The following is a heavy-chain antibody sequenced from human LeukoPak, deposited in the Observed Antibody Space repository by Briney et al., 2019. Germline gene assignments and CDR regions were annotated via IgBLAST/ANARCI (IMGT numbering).Heavy chain of an antibody. J-gene: IGHJ4*02. V-gene: IGHV1-8*01. Sequence: ASVKVCCKASGYTFTSYDINWVRQATGQGLEWMGWMNPNGDNTGYAQKYQGRVTMTRNTSISTAYMELSSLRSEDTAVYYCALTIVVVRAAIPYPFDYWAWGTLFTVSS. CDR2: MNPNGDNT. CDR3: ALTIVVVRAAIPYPFDY. D-gene: IGHD2-2*02. CDR1: GYTFTSYD.